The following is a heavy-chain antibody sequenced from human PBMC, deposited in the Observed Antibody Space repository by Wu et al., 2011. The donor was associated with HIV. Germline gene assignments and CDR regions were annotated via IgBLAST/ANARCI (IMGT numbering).Heavy chain of an antibody. CDR1: GNTFGSYD. CDR2: MNPNSGNA. J-gene: IGHJ5*02. D-gene: IGHD3-10*01. V-gene: IGHV1-8*02. Sequence: QVQLVQSGPEVKKPGSSVKVSCKTSGNTFGSYDFNWVRQASGQGLEWMGWMNPNSGNAGYAQKFQGRVTMTKGASIGTAYMELSSLTSEDTAVYYCTIGRGSRPRFDPWGQGTLVTVSS. CDR3: TIGRGSRPRFDP.